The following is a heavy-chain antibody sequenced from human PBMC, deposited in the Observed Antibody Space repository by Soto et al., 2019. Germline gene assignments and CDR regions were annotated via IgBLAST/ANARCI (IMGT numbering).Heavy chain of an antibody. D-gene: IGHD4-4*01. Sequence: QVPLVESGGGFVKPGGSLRLSCAASGFTFSDYYMSWIRQAPGKGLEWVSYISSSGRTIYYADSVKGRFTISRDNAKNSLYLQMNSLRAEDTAVYYCAMEDGYSYSPYYYYYYGMDVWGQGTTVTVSS. V-gene: IGHV3-11*01. CDR2: ISSSGRTI. CDR1: GFTFSDYY. J-gene: IGHJ6*02. CDR3: AMEDGYSYSPYYYYYYGMDV.